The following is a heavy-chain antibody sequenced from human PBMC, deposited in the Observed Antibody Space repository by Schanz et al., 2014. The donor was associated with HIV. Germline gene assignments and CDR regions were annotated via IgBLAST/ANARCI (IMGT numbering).Heavy chain of an antibody. CDR2: MNPNSGNT. D-gene: IGHD3-10*01. CDR1: GYSFISYD. J-gene: IGHJ4*02. V-gene: IGHV1-8*02. CDR3: ARDQNVISMVRGVMGGVDY. Sequence: QVQLVQSGAEVKKPGASVKVSCKASGYSFISYDFSWVRQATGQGLEWMGWMNPNSGNTGFAQKFQGRVTMTRGTSISTAYMELRRLRSDDTAVYYCARDQNVISMVRGVMGGVDYWGQGTLVTVSS.